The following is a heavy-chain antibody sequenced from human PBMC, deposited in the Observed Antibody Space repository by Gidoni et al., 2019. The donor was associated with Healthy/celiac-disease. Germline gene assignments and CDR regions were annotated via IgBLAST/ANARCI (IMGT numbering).Heavy chain of an antibody. CDR3: AYGDYVNYFDY. J-gene: IGHJ4*02. CDR1: GYSISSGYY. Sequence: QVQLQESGPGLVKPSETLSLTCAVSGYSISSGYYWGWIRQPPGKGLEWIGSIYHSGSTYYNPSIKSRVTISVDTSKNQFSLKLSSVTAADTAVYYCAYGDYVNYFDYWGQGTLVTVSS. CDR2: IYHSGST. V-gene: IGHV4-38-2*01. D-gene: IGHD4-17*01.